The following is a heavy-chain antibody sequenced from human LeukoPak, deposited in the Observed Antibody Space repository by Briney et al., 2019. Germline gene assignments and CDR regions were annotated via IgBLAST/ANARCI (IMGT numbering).Heavy chain of an antibody. CDR3: ARAGAGNEYVGLFDY. J-gene: IGHJ4*02. CDR2: IYYTGST. CDR1: GGAMSSYY. D-gene: IGHD3-16*01. V-gene: IGHV4-59*01. Sequence: SETLSLTCTVSGGAMSSYYWSWIRQPPGKGLEWMGYIYYTGSTNDNPSLKSRVTISVDTSQNQFSLKLSSVPAADTAVYYCARAGAGNEYVGLFDYWGQGTLVTVSS.